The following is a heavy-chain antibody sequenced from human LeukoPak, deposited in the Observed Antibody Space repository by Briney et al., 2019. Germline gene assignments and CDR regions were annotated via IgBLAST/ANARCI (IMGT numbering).Heavy chain of an antibody. J-gene: IGHJ4*02. CDR1: GGSISSYY. V-gene: IGHV4-59*08. Sequence: SETLSLTFPVSGGSISSYYWSWIRQPPGKGLEWIGYMYYSGSTNYNPSLKSRVTISLDTSKNQFSLKLSSVTAADTAVYYCARSSSGWYYFDYWGQGTLVTVSS. CDR3: ARSSSGWYYFDY. D-gene: IGHD6-19*01. CDR2: MYYSGST.